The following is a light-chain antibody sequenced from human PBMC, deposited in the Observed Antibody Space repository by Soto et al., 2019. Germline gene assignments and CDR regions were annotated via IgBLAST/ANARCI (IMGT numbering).Light chain of an antibody. Sequence: IVLAQSPATLSLSPGERATLSCRASQDVGHCLAWYQHRPCQAPSLLIYDASNRATGIPARVSGGWSGTDFTPNISILEPEDLAVYYCQQRFSCRAFGPGTRVDIK. V-gene: IGKV3D-11*01. CDR2: DAS. J-gene: IGKJ3*01. CDR3: QQRFSCRA. CDR1: QDVGHC.